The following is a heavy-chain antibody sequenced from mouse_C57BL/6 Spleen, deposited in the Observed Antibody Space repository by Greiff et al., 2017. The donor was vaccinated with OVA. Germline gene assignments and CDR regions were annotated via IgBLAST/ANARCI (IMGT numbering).Heavy chain of an antibody. CDR2: ISYDGSN. D-gene: IGHD3-1*01. CDR3: ARDREAVLDY. CDR1: GYSITSGYY. J-gene: IGHJ2*01. V-gene: IGHV3-6*01. Sequence: ESGPGLVKPSQSLSLTCSVTGYSITSGYYWNWIRQFPGNKLEWMGYISYDGSNNYNPSLKNRISITRDTSKNQFFLKLNSVTTEDTATYYCARDREAVLDYWGQGTTLTVSS.